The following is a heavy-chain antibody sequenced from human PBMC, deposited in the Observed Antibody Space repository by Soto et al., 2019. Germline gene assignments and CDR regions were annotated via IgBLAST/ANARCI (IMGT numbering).Heavy chain of an antibody. CDR2: IYYSGST. J-gene: IGHJ5*02. V-gene: IGHV4-30-4*01. CDR1: GGSISSGDYY. Sequence: SETLSLTCTVSGGSISSGDYYWSWIRQPPGKGLEWIGYIYYSGSTYYNPSLKSRVTISVDTSKNQFSLKLSPVTAADTAVYYCAREGIAAADAQYNWFDPWGQGTLVTVSS. D-gene: IGHD6-13*01. CDR3: AREGIAAADAQYNWFDP.